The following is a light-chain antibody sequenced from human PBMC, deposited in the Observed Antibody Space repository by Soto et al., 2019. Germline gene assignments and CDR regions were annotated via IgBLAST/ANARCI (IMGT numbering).Light chain of an antibody. CDR3: QQYSSWPPA. CDR2: GAS. V-gene: IGKV3-15*01. J-gene: IGKJ4*01. Sequence: EIVMTQSPATLSVSPGERATLSCRASQSITYNLAWYQQKPGQAPRVLIYGASTRATDIPDRFSGSGSGTEFTLTISSLQSEDFAVYYCQQYSSWPPAFGGGTKVEIK. CDR1: QSITYN.